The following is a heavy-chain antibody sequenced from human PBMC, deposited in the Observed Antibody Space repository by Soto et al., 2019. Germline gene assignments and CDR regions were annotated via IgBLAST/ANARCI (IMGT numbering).Heavy chain of an antibody. V-gene: IGHV4-59*01. J-gene: IGHJ6*02. CDR1: GGSSSGYD. CDR3: ARDLWGYCGTDCYPLDV. Sequence: SVTLSVTCTVSGGSSSGYDGRRILQPPGKGLEWIGYMYNTGSTVYNPSFKSRVTISVDTSKNQFSLKLNSVTAADTAVYYCARDLWGYCGTDCYPLDVWGQGTTVTVSS. CDR2: MYNTGST. D-gene: IGHD2-21*02.